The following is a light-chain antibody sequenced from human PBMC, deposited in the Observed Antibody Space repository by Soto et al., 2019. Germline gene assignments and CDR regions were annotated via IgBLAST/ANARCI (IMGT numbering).Light chain of an antibody. CDR3: QQYNNWPLT. V-gene: IGKV3D-15*01. J-gene: IGKJ4*01. CDR2: DAS. CDR1: QSVGTF. Sequence: EIVLTQSPATLSLSPGERATLSCGASQSVGTFFAWYQQKPGQAPRLLIYDASSRATGIPDRFSGSGSGTEFTLTLSSLQSEDFAVYYCQQYNNWPLTFGGGTKVDIK.